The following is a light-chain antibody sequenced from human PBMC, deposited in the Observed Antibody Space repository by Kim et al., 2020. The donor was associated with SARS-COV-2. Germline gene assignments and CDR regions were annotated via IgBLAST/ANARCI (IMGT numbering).Light chain of an antibody. Sequence: DIQMTQSPSSLSASVGDRVTITCRASQGIGSDLGWYQQKPGKAPKRLIYAASSLQSGVPSRFSGSGSGTEFTLTISSLQPEDSATYYCLQHNSYPYTFGQGTKLEI. V-gene: IGKV1-17*01. J-gene: IGKJ2*01. CDR2: AAS. CDR1: QGIGSD. CDR3: LQHNSYPYT.